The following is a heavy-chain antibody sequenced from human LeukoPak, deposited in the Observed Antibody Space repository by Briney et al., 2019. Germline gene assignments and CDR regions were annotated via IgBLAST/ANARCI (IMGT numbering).Heavy chain of an antibody. Sequence: SEALSLTCTVSGGSISSSSYYWGWICQPPGKGLEWIGSIYYSGSTYYNPSLKSRVTISVDTSKNQFSLKLSSVTAADTAVYYCARDHRSYGSGSYKYWGQGTLVTVSS. J-gene: IGHJ4*02. CDR1: GGSISSSSYY. CDR3: ARDHRSYGSGSYKY. CDR2: IYYSGST. V-gene: IGHV4-39*07. D-gene: IGHD3-10*01.